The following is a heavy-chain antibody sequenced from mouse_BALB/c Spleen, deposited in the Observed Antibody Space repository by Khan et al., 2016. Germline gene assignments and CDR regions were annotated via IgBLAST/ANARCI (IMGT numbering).Heavy chain of an antibody. D-gene: IGHD1-2*01. CDR2: ISYSGST. J-gene: IGHJ2*01. CDR1: GYSITSGYG. Sequence: EVQLQESGPGLVKPSQSLSLSCTVTGYSITSGYGWNLIRQFPGNKLEWMGYISYSGSTNYNPTLKSRTTITRDTSKNQFFLQLNSVTTEDTATYYCARTASIKYWGQGTTLTVSS. V-gene: IGHV3-2*02. CDR3: ARTASIKY.